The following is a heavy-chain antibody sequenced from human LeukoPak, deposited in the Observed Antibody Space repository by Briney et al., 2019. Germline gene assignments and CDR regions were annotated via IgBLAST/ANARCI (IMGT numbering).Heavy chain of an antibody. J-gene: IGHJ3*02. CDR2: ITGSGGST. Sequence: PGGSLRLSCAASGFTFSTYAMSWVRQAPGKGLEWVSAITGSGGSTFYADSVKGRFTISRDNSKNTLYLQMNSLRPEDTAVYYCAKGDEYVDAFDIWGQGSMVTVSS. CDR1: GFTFSTYA. CDR3: AKGDEYVDAFDI. V-gene: IGHV3-23*01. D-gene: IGHD6-6*01.